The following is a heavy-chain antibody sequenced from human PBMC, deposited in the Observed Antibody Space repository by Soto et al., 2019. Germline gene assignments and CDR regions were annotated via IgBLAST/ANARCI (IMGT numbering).Heavy chain of an antibody. J-gene: IGHJ5*02. Sequence: QVQLQESGAGLVKPSETLSLTCTVSGGSISSYYWSWIRQPPGKGLEWVGYISYTGSTIYNPSLESRATISLHTSKNQVSLSLNSVTVAETAVYYCASVGELPVWFDPWGRGTLVTVSS. CDR2: ISYTGST. V-gene: IGHV4-59*13. CDR1: GGSISSYY. CDR3: ASVGELPVWFDP. D-gene: IGHD3-10*01.